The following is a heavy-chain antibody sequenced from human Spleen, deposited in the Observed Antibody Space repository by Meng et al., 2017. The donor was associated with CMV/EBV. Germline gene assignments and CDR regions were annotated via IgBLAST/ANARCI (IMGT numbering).Heavy chain of an antibody. CDR2: IIPIFGTA. CDR3: ARGGIAARPRYNWFDP. D-gene: IGHD6-6*01. Sequence: GNFSSYAISWVRQAPGQGLEWMGGIIPIFGTANYAQKFQGRVTITTDESTSTAYMELSSLRSEDTAVYYCARGGIAARPRYNWFDPWGQGTLVTVSS. CDR1: GNFSSYA. J-gene: IGHJ5*02. V-gene: IGHV1-69*05.